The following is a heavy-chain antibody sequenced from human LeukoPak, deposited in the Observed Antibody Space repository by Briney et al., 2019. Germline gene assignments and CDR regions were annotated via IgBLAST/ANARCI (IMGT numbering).Heavy chain of an antibody. CDR2: INPNSGGT. CDR3: ARGATYYYDSSGYPGGDAFDI. CDR1: GYTFTGYY. J-gene: IGHJ3*02. V-gene: IGHV1-2*02. Sequence: ASVKVSCKASGYTFTGYYVHWLRQAPGQGLEWVGWINPNSGGTNYAQKFQGRVTMTRDTSISTAYMELSRLRSDDTAVYYCARGATYYYDSSGYPGGDAFDIWGQGTMVTVSS. D-gene: IGHD3-22*01.